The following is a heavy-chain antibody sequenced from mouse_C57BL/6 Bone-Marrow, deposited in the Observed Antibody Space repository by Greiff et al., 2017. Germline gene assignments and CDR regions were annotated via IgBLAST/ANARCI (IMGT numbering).Heavy chain of an antibody. CDR2: ISNGGGST. D-gene: IGHD2-5*01. V-gene: IGHV5-12*01. Sequence: EVNLVESGGGLVQPGGSLKLSCAASGFTFSDYYMYWVRQTPEKRLEWVAYISNGGGSTYYPDTVKGRFTISRDNAKNTLYLQMSRLKSEDTAMYYCARGDSNYAWFAYWGQGTLVTVSA. J-gene: IGHJ3*01. CDR3: ARGDSNYAWFAY. CDR1: GFTFSDYY.